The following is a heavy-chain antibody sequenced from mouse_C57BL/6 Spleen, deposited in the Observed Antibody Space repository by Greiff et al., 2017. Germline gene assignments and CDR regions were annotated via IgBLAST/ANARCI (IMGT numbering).Heavy chain of an antibody. CDR1: GFTFTDYY. D-gene: IGHD1-1*01. Sequence: EVHLVESGGGLVQPGGSLSLSCAASGFTFTDYYMSWVRQPPGKALEWLGFIRNKANGYTTEYSASVKGRFTISRDNSQSILYLQMNALRAEDSATYYCAKGYGSSLYYAMDYWGQGTSVTVSS. J-gene: IGHJ4*01. CDR2: IRNKANGYTT. V-gene: IGHV7-3*01. CDR3: AKGYGSSLYYAMDY.